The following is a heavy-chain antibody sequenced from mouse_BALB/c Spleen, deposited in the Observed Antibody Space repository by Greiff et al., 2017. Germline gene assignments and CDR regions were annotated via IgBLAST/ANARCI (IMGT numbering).Heavy chain of an antibody. V-gene: IGHV14-1*02. CDR1: GFNIKDYY. D-gene: IGHD2-13*01. Sequence: VHVKQSGAELVRPGALVKLSCKASGFNIKDYYMHWVKQRPEQGLEWIGWIDPENGNTIYDPKFQGKASITADTSSNTAYLQLSSLTSEDTAVYYCARLVTTDYWGQGTTLTVSS. J-gene: IGHJ2*01. CDR2: IDPENGNT. CDR3: ARLVTTDY.